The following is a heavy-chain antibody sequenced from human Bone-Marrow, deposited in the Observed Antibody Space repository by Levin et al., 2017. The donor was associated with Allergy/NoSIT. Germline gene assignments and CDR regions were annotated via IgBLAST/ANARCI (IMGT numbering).Heavy chain of an antibody. CDR1: GFSLSTSGVG. V-gene: IGHV2-5*01. CDR3: AHISGIEVILLEEDYFDY. Sequence: SGPTLVKPTQTLTLTCTFSGFSLSTSGVGVSWIRQPPGKPLEWLALIYWNDEKRYIPSLQSRLTITKDTSKNQVVLTMTNLDPVDTATYYCAHISGIEVILLEEDYFDYGGQGTLVTVSS. J-gene: IGHJ4*02. CDR2: IYWNDEK. D-gene: IGHD3-10*01.